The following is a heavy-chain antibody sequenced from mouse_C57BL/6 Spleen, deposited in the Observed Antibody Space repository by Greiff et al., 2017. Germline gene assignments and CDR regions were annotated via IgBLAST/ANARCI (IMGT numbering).Heavy chain of an antibody. J-gene: IGHJ2*01. CDR3: ARRNYYCSSRDPHFGY. D-gene: IGHD1-1*01. CDR1: GYTFTGYW. V-gene: IGHV1-9*01. CDR2: NLPGSGST. Sequence: VQLQQSGAELMKPGASVKLSCKATGYTFTGYWIEWVKQRPGHGLEWIGENLPGSGSTNYNEKFKGKATFTADTSSNTAYMQRSSLATEDSAIYYGARRNYYCSSRDPHFGYWSQGTTLTVSS.